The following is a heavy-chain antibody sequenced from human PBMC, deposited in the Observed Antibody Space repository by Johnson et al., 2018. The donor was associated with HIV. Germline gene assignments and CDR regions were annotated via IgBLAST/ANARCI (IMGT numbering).Heavy chain of an antibody. CDR2: IYSGGST. CDR3: ARALRVVVVAATFDAFDI. CDR1: GFTFDDYA. V-gene: IGHV3-66*01. D-gene: IGHD2-15*01. Sequence: VQLVESGGGLVQPGRSLRLSCAASGFTFDDYAMHWVRQAPGKGLEWVSVIYSGGSTYYADSVKGRFTISRDNSKNTLYLQMNSLRAEDTAVYYCARALRVVVVAATFDAFDIWGQGTMVTVSS. J-gene: IGHJ3*02.